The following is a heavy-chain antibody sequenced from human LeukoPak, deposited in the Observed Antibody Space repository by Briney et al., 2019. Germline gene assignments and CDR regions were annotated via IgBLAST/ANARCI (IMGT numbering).Heavy chain of an antibody. V-gene: IGHV3-64D*06. Sequence: GGSLRLSCSASGFTFSSYAMHWVRQAPGKGLEYVSLISINGGRTYYADSVKGRFTISRDNSKNPLYLEMSSLRVQDTAVYYCVKGLPGYGRQLDYWGQGTLVTVSS. CDR2: ISINGGRT. CDR3: VKGLPGYGRQLDY. J-gene: IGHJ4*02. D-gene: IGHD6-13*01. CDR1: GFTFSSYA.